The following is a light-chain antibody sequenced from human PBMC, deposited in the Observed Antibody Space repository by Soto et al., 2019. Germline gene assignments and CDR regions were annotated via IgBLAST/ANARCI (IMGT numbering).Light chain of an antibody. CDR2: EGS. CDR1: SSDVGSYNL. V-gene: IGLV2-23*01. Sequence: QLVLTQPASVSGSPGQSITISCTGTSSDVGSYNLVSWYQQHPGKAPKLMIYEGSKRPSGVSNRFSGSKSGNTASLTISGLQAEDEADYYCCSYAGSSTSKVFGGGTKVTVL. CDR3: CSYAGSSTSKV. J-gene: IGLJ2*01.